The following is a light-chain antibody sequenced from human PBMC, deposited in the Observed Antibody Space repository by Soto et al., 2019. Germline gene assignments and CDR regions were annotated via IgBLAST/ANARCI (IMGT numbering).Light chain of an antibody. V-gene: IGKV1-39*01. CDR2: LAS. CDR3: QQSYGPPLT. J-gene: IGKJ5*01. CDR1: QTISNY. Sequence: DIQMTQSPSSLSAFVGDRVPITCRASQTISNYLNWYQQRPGKAPKLLIYLASSLQSGVPSRFGGSGSGTDFTLTISSLHPEDSATYYCQQSYGPPLTFGQGTRLEI.